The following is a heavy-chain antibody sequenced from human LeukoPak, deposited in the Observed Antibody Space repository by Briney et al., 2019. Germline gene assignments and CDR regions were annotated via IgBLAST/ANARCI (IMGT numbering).Heavy chain of an antibody. J-gene: IGHJ2*01. CDR1: GGSISNYY. V-gene: IGHV4-59*01. CDR2: IYYSGTT. CDR3: ARVYYSNSYDYWYFDL. Sequence: SETLSLTCTVSGGSISNYYWNWIRQPPGKGLEWIGYIYYSGTTNYNPPLKSRVTISVDTSKNQFSLKLSSVTAADTAVYYCARVYYSNSYDYWYFDLWGRGTLVTVSS. D-gene: IGHD6-13*01.